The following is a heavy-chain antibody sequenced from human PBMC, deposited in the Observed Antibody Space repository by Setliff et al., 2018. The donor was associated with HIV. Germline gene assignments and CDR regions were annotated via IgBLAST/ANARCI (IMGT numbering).Heavy chain of an antibody. V-gene: IGHV4-61*02. D-gene: IGHD2-2*01. CDR2: IYTSGTT. J-gene: IGHJ3*02. Sequence: PSETLSLTCSVSGGSISSGTDFWSWIRQPAGKGLEWIGRIYTSGTTNYNPSLKSRVTISMDTSKSQFSLRPTSVTAADTAVYYCAGQDIGAVPALGAFDIWGQGTMVTVSS. CDR1: GGSISSGTDF. CDR3: AGQDIGAVPALGAFDI.